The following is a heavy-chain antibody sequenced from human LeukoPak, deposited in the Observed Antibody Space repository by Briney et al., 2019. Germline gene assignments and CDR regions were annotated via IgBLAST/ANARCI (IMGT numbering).Heavy chain of an antibody. CDR1: GFTFSSYA. CDR2: ISGSGGST. V-gene: IGHV3-23*01. D-gene: IGHD3-3*01. CDR3: AKKRGMDYDFWSGPTRNNYFDY. J-gene: IGHJ4*02. Sequence: GGSLRLSCAASGFTFSSYAMSWVRQAPGKGLEWVSAISGSGGSTYYADSVKGRFTISRDNSKNTLCLQMNSLRAEDTAVYYCAKKRGMDYDFWSGPTRNNYFDYWGQGTLVTVSS.